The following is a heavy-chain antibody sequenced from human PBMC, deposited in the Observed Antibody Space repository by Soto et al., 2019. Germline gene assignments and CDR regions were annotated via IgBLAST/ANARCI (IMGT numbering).Heavy chain of an antibody. D-gene: IGHD1-26*01. CDR1: GFTLSSYS. CDR2: ISSSSSYI. CDR3: AREGANEDAFDI. J-gene: IGHJ3*02. Sequence: SGFTLSSYSMNWVRQGPGKGLEWVSSISSSSSYIYYADSVKGRFTISRDNAKNSLFLQMNSLRAEDTAVYYCAREGANEDAFDIWGQGTMVTVSS. V-gene: IGHV3-21*01.